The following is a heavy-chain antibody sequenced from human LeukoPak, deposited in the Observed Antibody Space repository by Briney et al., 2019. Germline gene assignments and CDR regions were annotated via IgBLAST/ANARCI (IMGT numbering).Heavy chain of an antibody. J-gene: IGHJ5*02. V-gene: IGHV1-2*02. D-gene: IGHD5-18*01. CDR2: INPNSGVT. Sequence: GASVKVSCKASGYTFTNYYMHWVRQAPGQGLEWMGWINPNSGVTSYTQKFQGRVTMTRDTSISTAYMELSGLRSDDTAVYYCAREVPTGYSYGYSRHAGWFDPWGQGTLVTVSS. CDR1: GYTFTNYY. CDR3: AREVPTGYSYGYSRHAGWFDP.